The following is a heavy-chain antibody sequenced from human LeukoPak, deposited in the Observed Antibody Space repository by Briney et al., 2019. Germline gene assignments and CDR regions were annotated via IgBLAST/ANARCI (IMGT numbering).Heavy chain of an antibody. V-gene: IGHV4-34*01. D-gene: IGHD3-9*01. Sequence: SETLSLTCAVYGGSFSGYYWSWIRQPPGKGLEWIGEINHSGSTNYNPSLKSRVTISVDTSKNQFSLKLSSVTAADTAVYYCARATGNYDILTGYYRGYMDVWGKGTTVTVSS. J-gene: IGHJ6*03. CDR2: INHSGST. CDR3: ARATGNYDILTGYYRGYMDV. CDR1: GGSFSGYY.